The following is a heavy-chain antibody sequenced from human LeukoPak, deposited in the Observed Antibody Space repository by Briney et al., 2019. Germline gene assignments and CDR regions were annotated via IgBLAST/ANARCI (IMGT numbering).Heavy chain of an antibody. V-gene: IGHV7-4-1*02. CDR3: ARDLSYCSGGSCYSGWFDP. CDR2: INTNTGNP. D-gene: IGHD2-15*01. Sequence: ASVKVSCKASGYTFTSYAMNWVRQSPGQGLEWMGWINTNTGNPTYAQGFTGRFVFSLDTSVSTAYLQISSLKAEDTAVYYCARDLSYCSGGSCYSGWFDPWGQGTLVTVSS. J-gene: IGHJ5*02. CDR1: GYTFTSYA.